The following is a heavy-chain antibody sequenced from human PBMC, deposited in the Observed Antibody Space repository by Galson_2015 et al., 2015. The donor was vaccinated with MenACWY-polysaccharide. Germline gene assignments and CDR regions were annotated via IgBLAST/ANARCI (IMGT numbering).Heavy chain of an antibody. D-gene: IGHD3-22*01. J-gene: IGHJ4*02. Sequence: SLRLSCAASGFTFSSYSMNWVRQAPGKGLEWVSSISSSSSYIYYADSVKGRFTISRDNAKNSLYLQMNSLRAEDTAVHYCARDLKKLYGDYGLYHYDSSGYFDCWGQGTLVTVSS. CDR2: ISSSSSYI. V-gene: IGHV3-21*01. CDR3: ARDLKKLYGDYGLYHYDSSGYFDC. CDR1: GFTFSSYS.